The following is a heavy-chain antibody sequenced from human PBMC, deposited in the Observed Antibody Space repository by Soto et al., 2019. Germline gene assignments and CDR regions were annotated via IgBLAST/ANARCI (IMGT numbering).Heavy chain of an antibody. CDR1: GGTFSSYA. CDR2: IIPIFGTA. Sequence: NVSCKASGGTFSSYAISWVRQAPGQGLEWMGGIIPIFGTANYAQKFQGRVTITADKSTSTAYMELSSLRSEDTAVYYCARDQAAYDFWSGYPQLMWFDPWGQGTLVTVSS. CDR3: ARDQAAYDFWSGYPQLMWFDP. J-gene: IGHJ5*02. V-gene: IGHV1-69*06. D-gene: IGHD3-3*01.